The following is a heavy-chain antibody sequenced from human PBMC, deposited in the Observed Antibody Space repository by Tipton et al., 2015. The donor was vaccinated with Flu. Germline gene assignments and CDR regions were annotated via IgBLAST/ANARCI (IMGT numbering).Heavy chain of an antibody. Sequence: TLSLTCAVYGGSFSGYYWSWIRQPPGKGLEWIGEINHSGSTNYNPSLKSRVTISVDTSKNQFSLKLSSVTAADTAVYYCARALRYFRLWGQGTLVTVSS. CDR1: GGSFSGYY. D-gene: IGHD3-9*01. J-gene: IGHJ4*02. CDR2: INHSGST. CDR3: ARALRYFRL. V-gene: IGHV4-34*01.